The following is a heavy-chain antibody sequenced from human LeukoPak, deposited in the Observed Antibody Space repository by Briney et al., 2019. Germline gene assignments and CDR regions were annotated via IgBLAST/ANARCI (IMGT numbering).Heavy chain of an antibody. J-gene: IGHJ5*02. D-gene: IGHD1-26*01. CDR2: ISAYNGNT. Sequence: ASVKVSCKASGYTFTSYGISWVRQALGQGLEWMGWISAYNGNTNYAQKLQGRVTMTTDTSTSTADMELRSLRSDDTAVYYCARVLRRTPITWFDPWGQGTLVTVSS. V-gene: IGHV1-18*01. CDR1: GYTFTSYG. CDR3: ARVLRRTPITWFDP.